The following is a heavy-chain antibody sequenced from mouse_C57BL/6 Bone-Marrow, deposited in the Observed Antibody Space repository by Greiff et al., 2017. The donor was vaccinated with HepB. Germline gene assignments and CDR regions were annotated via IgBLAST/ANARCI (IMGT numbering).Heavy chain of an antibody. CDR2: IHPNSGST. CDR3: ARRHFAWFAY. Sequence: QVQLQQSGAELVKPGASVKLSCKASGYTFTSYWMHWVKQRPGQGLEWIGMIHPNSGSTNYNEKFKSKATLTVDKSSSTAYMQLSSLTSEDSAVYYCARRHFAWFAYWGQGTLVTVSA. CDR1: GYTFTSYW. J-gene: IGHJ3*01. V-gene: IGHV1-64*01.